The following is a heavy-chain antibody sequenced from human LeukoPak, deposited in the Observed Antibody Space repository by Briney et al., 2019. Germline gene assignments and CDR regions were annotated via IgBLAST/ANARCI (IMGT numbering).Heavy chain of an antibody. CDR2: ISYDGTNK. CDR3: ARDYSYAVDV. Sequence: PGRSLRLSCAASGFPFTAYAMHWVRQAPGKGLEWVALISYDGTNKFYADSVEGRFTISRDNSKNTLYLQMNSLGADDTAVYYCARDYSYAVDVWGQGTTVTVSS. J-gene: IGHJ6*02. V-gene: IGHV3-30-3*01. CDR1: GFPFTAYA.